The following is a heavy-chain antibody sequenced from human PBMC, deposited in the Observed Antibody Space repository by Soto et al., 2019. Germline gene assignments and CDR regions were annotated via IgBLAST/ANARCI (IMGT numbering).Heavy chain of an antibody. V-gene: IGHV3-23*01. CDR3: AKEFLSVYGDYVAYYGMDV. CDR2: ISGSGGST. Sequence: GGSLRLSCAASGFTFSSYAMSWVRQAPGKGLEWVSAISGSGGSTYYADSVKGRFTISRDNSKNTLYLQMNSLRAEDTAVYYCAKEFLSVYGDYVAYYGMDVWGQGTTVTVSS. D-gene: IGHD4-17*01. J-gene: IGHJ6*02. CDR1: GFTFSSYA.